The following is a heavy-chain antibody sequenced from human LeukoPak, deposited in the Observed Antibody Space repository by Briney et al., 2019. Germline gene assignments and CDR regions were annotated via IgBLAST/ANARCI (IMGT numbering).Heavy chain of an antibody. CDR1: GFTFSSYE. J-gene: IGHJ1*01. Sequence: PGGSLRLSCAASGFTFSSYEMNWVRQAPGEGLEWVSGSSSIGGRTYYADAVKGRFTVTRDNSRNTLHLQMNSLRVEDTGVYYCAKDDAWGRFYHWGQGTLVTVSS. CDR2: SSSIGGRT. D-gene: IGHD3-16*01. V-gene: IGHV3-23*01. CDR3: AKDDAWGRFYH.